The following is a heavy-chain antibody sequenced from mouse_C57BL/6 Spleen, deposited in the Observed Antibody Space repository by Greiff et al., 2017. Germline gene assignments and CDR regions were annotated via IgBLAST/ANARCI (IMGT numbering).Heavy chain of an antibody. Sequence: VQLQQSGAELVRPGSSVKLSCKASGYTFTSYWMDWVKQRPGQGLEWIGNIYPSDSETHYNQKFKDKATLTVDKSSSTAYMQLSSLTSEDSAVYYCARGPVVAFDYWGQGTTLTVSS. CDR2: IYPSDSET. CDR1: GYTFTSYW. D-gene: IGHD1-1*01. CDR3: ARGPVVAFDY. V-gene: IGHV1-61*01. J-gene: IGHJ2*01.